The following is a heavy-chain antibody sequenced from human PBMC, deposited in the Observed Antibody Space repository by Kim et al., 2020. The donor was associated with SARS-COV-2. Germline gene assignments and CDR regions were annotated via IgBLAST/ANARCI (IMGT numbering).Heavy chain of an antibody. CDR1: GGSINTYY. CDR3: ARRDSTNWYFDY. Sequence: SETLSLTCTVSGGSINTYYWSWIRQPPSKGLEWIGYIYNSGSTDYNPSLKSRVTISADTSKKQLSLKLSSVTAADTAVYYCARRDSTNWYFDYWAWEPWSPSPQ. D-gene: IGHD7-27*01. V-gene: IGHV4-59*08. J-gene: IGHJ4*02. CDR2: IYNSGST.